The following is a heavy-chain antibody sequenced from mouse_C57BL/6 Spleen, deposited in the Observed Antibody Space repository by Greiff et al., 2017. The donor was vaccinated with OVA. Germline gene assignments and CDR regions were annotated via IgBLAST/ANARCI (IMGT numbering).Heavy chain of an antibody. V-gene: IGHV1-72*01. CDR1: GYTFTSYW. CDR2: IVPNSGGT. J-gene: IGHJ2*01. Sequence: QVQLQQPGAELVKPGASVKLSCKASGYTFTSYWMHWVKQRPGRGLEWIGRIVPNSGGTKYNEKFKSKATLTVDKPSSTAYMQLSSLTSEDSAVYDCARLSYYYGSSYADFWGPGTTLTVSS. CDR3: ARLSYYYGSSYADF. D-gene: IGHD1-1*01.